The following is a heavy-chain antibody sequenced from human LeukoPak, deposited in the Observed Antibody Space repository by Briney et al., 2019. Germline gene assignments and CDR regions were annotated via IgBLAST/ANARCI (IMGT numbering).Heavy chain of an antibody. CDR1: GFTSSAYD. Sequence: GGSLRLSCAASGFTSSAYDMHWVRQITGGGLEWVSTSGTVGDTFYSDSVKGRFTISRENAKNSVHLQMNSLRVEDSAIYFCVRAAMPYIINGRRFDYWGQGTLVTVSS. J-gene: IGHJ4*02. V-gene: IGHV3-13*04. D-gene: IGHD2-2*01. CDR2: SGTVGDT. CDR3: VRAAMPYIINGRRFDY.